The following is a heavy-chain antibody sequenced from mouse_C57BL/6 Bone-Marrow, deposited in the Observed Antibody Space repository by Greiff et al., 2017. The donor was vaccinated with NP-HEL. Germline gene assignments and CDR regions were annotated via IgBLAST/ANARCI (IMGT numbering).Heavy chain of an antibody. CDR1: GYSFTDYN. J-gene: IGHJ4*01. Sequence: VQLQQSGPELVKPGASVKISCKASGYSFTDYNMNWVKQSNGKSLEWIGVINPNYGTTSYNQKFKGKATLTVDQSSSTAYMQLNSLTSEDSAVYYCARSGGSSPYYYAMDYWGQGTSVTVSA. D-gene: IGHD1-1*01. CDR2: INPNYGTT. V-gene: IGHV1-39*01. CDR3: ARSGGSSPYYYAMDY.